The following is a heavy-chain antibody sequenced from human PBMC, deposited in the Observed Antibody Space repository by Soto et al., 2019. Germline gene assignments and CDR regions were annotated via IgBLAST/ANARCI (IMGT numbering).Heavy chain of an antibody. CDR1: GGTFSSYT. J-gene: IGHJ4*02. CDR3: ARDLIDSSGYYYVDY. D-gene: IGHD3-22*01. V-gene: IGHV1-69*04. CDR2: IIPILGIA. Sequence: GASVKVSCKASGGTFSSYTISWVRQAPGQGLEWMGRIIPILGIANYAQKFQGRVTITADKSTSTAYMELSSLRSEDTAVYYCARDLIDSSGYYYVDYWGQGTLVTVSS.